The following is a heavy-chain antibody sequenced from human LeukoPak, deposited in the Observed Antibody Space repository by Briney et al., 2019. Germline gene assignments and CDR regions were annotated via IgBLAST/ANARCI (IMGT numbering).Heavy chain of an antibody. Sequence: ASVKVSCKASGYTFTSYYMHWVRQAPGQGLELMGIINPSGGSTSYAQKFQGRVTMTRDTSTSTVYMELSSLRSEDTAVYYCARASRRLRTFDYWGQGTLVTVSS. V-gene: IGHV1-46*01. CDR3: ARASRRLRTFDY. CDR1: GYTFTSYY. D-gene: IGHD4-17*01. J-gene: IGHJ4*02. CDR2: INPSGGST.